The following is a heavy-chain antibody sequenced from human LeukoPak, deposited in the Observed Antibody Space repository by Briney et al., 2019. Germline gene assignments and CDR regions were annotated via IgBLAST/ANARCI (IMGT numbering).Heavy chain of an antibody. V-gene: IGHV4-30-4*08. CDR3: ARDYDFWSGTRRDAFDI. J-gene: IGHJ3*02. CDR1: GGSISSGDCY. CDR2: IYYSGST. D-gene: IGHD3-3*01. Sequence: TSETLSLTCTVSGGSISSGDCYWSWIRQPPGKGLEWIGYIYYSGSTYYNPSLKSRVTISVDTSKNQFSLKLSSVTAADTAVYYCARDYDFWSGTRRDAFDIWGQGTMVTVSS.